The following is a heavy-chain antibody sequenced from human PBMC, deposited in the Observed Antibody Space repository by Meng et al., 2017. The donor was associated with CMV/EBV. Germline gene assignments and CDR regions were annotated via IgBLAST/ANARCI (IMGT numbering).Heavy chain of an antibody. CDR2: IYWDDDK. Sequence: QITLKWSGPTLVKPTQTLTLTCTFAGFSLSTSGVGVGWIRQPPGKALEWLALIYWDDDKRYSPSLKSRLTITKDTSKNQVVLTMTNMDPVDTATYYCAHRGRIAAAGTDWFDPWGQGTLVTVSS. V-gene: IGHV2-5*02. CDR1: GFSLSTSGVG. CDR3: AHRGRIAAAGTDWFDP. D-gene: IGHD6-13*01. J-gene: IGHJ5*02.